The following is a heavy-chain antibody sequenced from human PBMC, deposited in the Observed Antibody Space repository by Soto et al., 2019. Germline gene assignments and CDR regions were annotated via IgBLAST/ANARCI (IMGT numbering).Heavy chain of an antibody. J-gene: IGHJ4*02. CDR3: ARDPGTAMAFDR. CDR1: GYSFINSA. V-gene: IGHV1-3*01. D-gene: IGHD5-18*01. Sequence: ASVKVSCKASGYSFINSAMHWVRQAPGHRLEWMGWINAANSDTKYSQKFQGRVSITKDTSATTAYMELSSLTSEDTALYYCARDPGTAMAFDRWGQGILVTV. CDR2: INAANSDT.